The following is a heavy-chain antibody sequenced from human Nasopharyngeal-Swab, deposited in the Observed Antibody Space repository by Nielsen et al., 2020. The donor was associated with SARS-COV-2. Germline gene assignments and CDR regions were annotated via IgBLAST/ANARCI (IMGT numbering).Heavy chain of an antibody. Sequence: GVLKISCAASGFTFSIYAMSWVRQAPGKGLEWVSAISGSGGSTYYADSVKGRFTISRDNSKNTLYLQMNSLRAEDTAVYYCAKEEYSSSWYIGDYWGQGTLVTVSS. J-gene: IGHJ4*02. CDR3: AKEEYSSSWYIGDY. D-gene: IGHD6-13*01. V-gene: IGHV3-23*01. CDR2: ISGSGGST. CDR1: GFTFSIYA.